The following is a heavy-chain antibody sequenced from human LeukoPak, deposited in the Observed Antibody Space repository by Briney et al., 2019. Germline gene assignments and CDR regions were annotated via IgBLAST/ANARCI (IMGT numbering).Heavy chain of an antibody. V-gene: IGHV5-10-1*01. CDR2: IDPSDSYT. CDR3: AREGNGYCSGGSCGNWFDP. J-gene: IGHJ5*02. CDR1: GYGFTSYW. D-gene: IGHD2-15*01. Sequence: GESLKISCKGSGYGFTSYWISWVRQMPGKGLEWMGRIDPSDSYTNYSPSFQGHVTISADKSISTAYLQWSSLKASDTAMYYCAREGNGYCSGGSCGNWFDPWGQGTLVTVSS.